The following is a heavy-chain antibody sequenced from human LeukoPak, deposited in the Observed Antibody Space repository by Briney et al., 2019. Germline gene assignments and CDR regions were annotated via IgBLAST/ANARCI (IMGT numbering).Heavy chain of an antibody. CDR3: ARDQEGFDY. J-gene: IGHJ4*02. CDR1: GYSFTSNY. Sequence: ASVKVSCKVSGYSFTSNYIHWVQQAPGQGLEWMGMVYPRDGSTSYAQRFQDRVTVTRGTSTSTVHMELSGLRSEDTAVYYCARDQEGFDYWGQGTLVTVSS. CDR2: VYPRDGST. V-gene: IGHV1-46*01.